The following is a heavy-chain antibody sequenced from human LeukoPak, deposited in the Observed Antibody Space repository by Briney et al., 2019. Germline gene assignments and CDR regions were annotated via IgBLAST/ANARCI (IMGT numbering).Heavy chain of an antibody. V-gene: IGHV4-59*01. D-gene: IGHD6-13*01. Sequence: RTSETLSLTCTVSGGSISSYYWSWIRQPPGKGLEWIGYIYYSGSTYYNPSLKSRVPISVDTSKNQFSLKLSSVTAADTAVYYCARGVYIAAAQYAYWGQGTLVTVSS. CDR2: IYYSGST. CDR1: GGSISSYY. CDR3: ARGVYIAAAQYAY. J-gene: IGHJ4*02.